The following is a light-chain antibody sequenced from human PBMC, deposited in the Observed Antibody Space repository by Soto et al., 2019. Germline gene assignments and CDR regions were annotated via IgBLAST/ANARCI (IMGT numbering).Light chain of an antibody. V-gene: IGKV3-20*01. Sequence: EIVLTQSPGTLSLSPGERATLSCRASQSLSNIYLAWYQQKPGQPPRVLIYGVSTRATGIPDRFSGSGSGTDFTLTISRLEPEDFAVYYCQQYGTLPFTFGPGTKVDIK. CDR2: GVS. CDR1: QSLSNIY. CDR3: QQYGTLPFT. J-gene: IGKJ3*01.